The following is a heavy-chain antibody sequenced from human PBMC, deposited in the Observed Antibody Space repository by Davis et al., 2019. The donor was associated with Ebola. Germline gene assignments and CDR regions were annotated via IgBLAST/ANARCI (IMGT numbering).Heavy chain of an antibody. Sequence: PGGSLRLSSAASGFTFSGHWMTWVRQAPGKGLEWVANINQDGSEKNYVDSVKGRFTISRDNAKSSLYVYMNSLRGDDTAVYYCARHHYMRIDYWGQGSVVTVSS. D-gene: IGHD4-11*01. J-gene: IGHJ4*02. V-gene: IGHV3-7*03. CDR1: GFTFSGHW. CDR3: ARHHYMRIDY. CDR2: INQDGSEK.